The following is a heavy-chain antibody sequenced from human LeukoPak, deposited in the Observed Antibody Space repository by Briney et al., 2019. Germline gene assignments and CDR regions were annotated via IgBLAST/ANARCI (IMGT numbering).Heavy chain of an antibody. J-gene: IGHJ5*02. V-gene: IGHV4-34*01. Sequence: SETLSLTCAVYGGSFSGYYWSWIRQPPGKGLEWIGEINHSGSTKYNPSLKSRVTISLDTSNNRFSLKLSSVTAADTAVYYCAGYSYGSNWFDPWGQGSLVTVSS. D-gene: IGHD5-18*01. CDR1: GGSFSGYY. CDR3: AGYSYGSNWFDP. CDR2: INHSGST.